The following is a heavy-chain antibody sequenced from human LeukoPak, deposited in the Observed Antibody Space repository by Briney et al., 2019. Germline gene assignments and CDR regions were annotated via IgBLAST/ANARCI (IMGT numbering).Heavy chain of an antibody. V-gene: IGHV3-30-3*01. D-gene: IGHD2-2*02. CDR2: MSYDGSKT. CDR1: GFTFSNYA. Sequence: GGSLRLSCAASGFTFSNYAMHWVRQAPGKGLEWVAVMSYDGSKTYYADSVKGRFTISRDNSKNTLYLQMSSLRAEDTAAYYCARTYCSSTSCYNDYYYGMDVWGQGTTVTVSS. CDR3: ARTYCSSTSCYNDYYYGMDV. J-gene: IGHJ6*02.